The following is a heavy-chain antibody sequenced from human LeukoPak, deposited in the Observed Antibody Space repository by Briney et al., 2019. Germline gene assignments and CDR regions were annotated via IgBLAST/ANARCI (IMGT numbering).Heavy chain of an antibody. J-gene: IGHJ4*02. CDR3: ARGFSGGSWFDY. Sequence: SETLSLTCTVSGGSISSSSYYWSWIRQPPGKGLEWIGYIYYSGSTNYNPSLKSRVTISVDTSKNQFSLKLSSVTAADTAVYYCARGFSGGSWFDYWGQGTLVTVSS. CDR1: GGSISSSSYY. CDR2: IYYSGST. D-gene: IGHD2-15*01. V-gene: IGHV4-61*01.